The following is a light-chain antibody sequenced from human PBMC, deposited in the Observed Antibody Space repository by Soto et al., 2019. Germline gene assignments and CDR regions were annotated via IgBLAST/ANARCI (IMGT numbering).Light chain of an antibody. CDR1: QSVSNNY. J-gene: IGKJ1*01. CDR3: QQYGSSGT. Sequence: EIVFTQSPSTLSLSPGERATRSCRASQSVSNNYLAWYQQKPGQAPRLLIYGASNRATGIPDRFSGSGSGTDFTLTISRLEPEDFAVYYCQQYGSSGTFGQGAKVDIK. V-gene: IGKV3-20*01. CDR2: GAS.